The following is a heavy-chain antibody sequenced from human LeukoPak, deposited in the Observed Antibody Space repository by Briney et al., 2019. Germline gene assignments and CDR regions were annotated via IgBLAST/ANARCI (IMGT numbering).Heavy chain of an antibody. CDR3: AELAADY. CDR1: GFTFSSYW. J-gene: IGHJ4*02. CDR2: INQDEREN. D-gene: IGHD6-6*01. V-gene: IGHV3-7*01. Sequence: RGGSLRLSCAASGFTFSSYWMSWARQAPGEGLEWVANINQDERENYCVHSVKGRFTISRDNAENSLYLQMNSLRAEDTAVYYCAELAADYWGQGTLVTVSS.